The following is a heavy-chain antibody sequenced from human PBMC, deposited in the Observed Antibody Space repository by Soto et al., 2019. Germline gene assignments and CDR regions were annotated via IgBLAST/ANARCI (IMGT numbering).Heavy chain of an antibody. CDR3: ARVFSSGSGWMYYFDF. CDR1: SDSIAGENW. D-gene: IGHD6-19*01. Sequence: QVQLQESGPGLVKPSETLSLTCTVSSDSIAGENWWSWVRQPPGLGLEWIGEVFHTGGTNYNPSLKSRVTMEVDKSKNQFSLKHMSGTAADTAVYYCARVFSSGSGWMYYFDFWGQGTLVSVSS. V-gene: IGHV4-4*02. J-gene: IGHJ4*02. CDR2: VFHTGGT.